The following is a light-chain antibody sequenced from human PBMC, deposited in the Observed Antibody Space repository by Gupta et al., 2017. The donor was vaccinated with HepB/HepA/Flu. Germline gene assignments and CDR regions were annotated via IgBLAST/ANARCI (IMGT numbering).Light chain of an antibody. Sequence: QSALAQPPSVSGSPGQSVAISCTGTRNDVGSYNRFSWYQQPPGSAPKLIIYDVNNRPSGVPDRFSASKSGNTASLTITGLQAEDEADYFCPSYTTIGTVGVFGGGTTLTVL. J-gene: IGLJ3*02. V-gene: IGLV2-18*02. CDR3: PSYTTIGTVGV. CDR2: DVN. CDR1: RNDVGSYNR.